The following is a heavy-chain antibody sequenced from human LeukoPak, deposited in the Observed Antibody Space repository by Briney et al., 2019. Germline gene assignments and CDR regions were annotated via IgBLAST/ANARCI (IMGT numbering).Heavy chain of an antibody. J-gene: IGHJ4*02. D-gene: IGHD4-17*01. Sequence: GGSLRLSCAASGFTFSSYSVNWVRQAPGKGLEWVSSISSSSSYIYYADSVKGRFTISRDNAKNSLYLQMNSLRAEDTAVYYCASGGITVTGFEYWGQGTLVTVSS. V-gene: IGHV3-21*01. CDR1: GFTFSSYS. CDR2: ISSSSSYI. CDR3: ASGGITVTGFEY.